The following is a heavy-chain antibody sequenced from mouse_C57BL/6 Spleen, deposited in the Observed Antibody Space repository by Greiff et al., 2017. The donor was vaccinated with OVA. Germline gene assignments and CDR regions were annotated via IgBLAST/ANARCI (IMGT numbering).Heavy chain of an antibody. Sequence: VQLQQSGPGLVAPSQSLSITCTVSGFSLTSYGVDWVRQSPGKGLEWLGVIWGVGSTNYNSALKSRLSISKDNSKSQVFLKMNSLQTDDTAMYYCARSYYSNSYAMDYWGQGTSVTVSS. CDR3: ARSYYSNSYAMDY. J-gene: IGHJ4*01. D-gene: IGHD2-5*01. CDR1: GFSLTSYG. CDR2: IWGVGST. V-gene: IGHV2-6*01.